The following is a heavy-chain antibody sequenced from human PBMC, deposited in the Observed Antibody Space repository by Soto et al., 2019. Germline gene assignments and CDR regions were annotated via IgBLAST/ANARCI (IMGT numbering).Heavy chain of an antibody. J-gene: IGHJ4*02. CDR2: VSASGSIT. CDR1: GFTFSSYD. Sequence: EVQVLESGGGLVQPGGSLRLSCAASGFTFSSYDMSWVRQAPGKGLEWVSGVSASGSITSYADSAKGRFTISRDNAKNTVFLQMSSLRAEDTAVYFCARVLEGRYYYESSGYWGQGTLVTVSS. V-gene: IGHV3-23*01. D-gene: IGHD3-22*01. CDR3: ARVLEGRYYYESSGY.